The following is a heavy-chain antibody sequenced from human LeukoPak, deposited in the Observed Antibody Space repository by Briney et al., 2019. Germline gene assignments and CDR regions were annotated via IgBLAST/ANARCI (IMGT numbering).Heavy chain of an antibody. CDR3: ARGSARRAEEYFDY. J-gene: IGHJ4*02. D-gene: IGHD6-13*01. CDR2: IKQDGSEI. Sequence: GGSLRLSCAASGFTFSAHWMSWVRQAPGKGLEWVADIKQDGSEIHYVDSVKGRFTISRDSAKNLLYLQMNSLRAEDTAVYHCARGSARRAEEYFDYWGQGTLVTVSS. V-gene: IGHV3-7*03. CDR1: GFTFSAHW.